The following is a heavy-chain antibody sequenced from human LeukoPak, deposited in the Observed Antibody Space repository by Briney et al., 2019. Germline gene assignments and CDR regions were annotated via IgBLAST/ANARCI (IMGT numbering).Heavy chain of an antibody. CDR3: AKRVPYSSSSVYFDY. Sequence: GGSLRLSCAVSGFTFSSYGMSWVRQAPGKGLEWVSAISDSGSDTYYADSVKGRFTISKDNSKNTLYLRMNSQRADDTAVYYCAKRVPYSSSSVYFDYWGQGTLVTVSS. CDR1: GFTFSSYG. D-gene: IGHD6-6*01. J-gene: IGHJ4*02. CDR2: ISDSGSDT. V-gene: IGHV3-23*01.